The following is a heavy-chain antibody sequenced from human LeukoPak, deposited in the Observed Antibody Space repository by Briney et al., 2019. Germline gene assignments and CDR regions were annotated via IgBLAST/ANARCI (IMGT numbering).Heavy chain of an antibody. J-gene: IGHJ4*02. Sequence: GGSLRLSCAASGFTFSSYAMHWVRQAPGKGLEWVAVISYDGSNKYYADSVKGRFTISRDNSKNTLYLQINSLRAEDTAVYYCARVGQQLAIPFDYWGQGTLVTVSS. CDR2: ISYDGSNK. V-gene: IGHV3-30*04. D-gene: IGHD6-13*01. CDR1: GFTFSSYA. CDR3: ARVGQQLAIPFDY.